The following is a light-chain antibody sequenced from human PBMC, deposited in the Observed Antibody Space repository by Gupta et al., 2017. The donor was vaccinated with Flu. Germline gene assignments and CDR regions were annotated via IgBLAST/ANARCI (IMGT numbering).Light chain of an antibody. V-gene: IGKV1-9*01. Sequence: DIQLTQSPSFLSASVGDRVTITCRASQGISSYLAWYQQKPGKAPKVLIYAASTLQSGVPSRFSGSGSGTEFTLTISSLQPEDFATYYCQQRNSYLLTFGGGTKVEIK. J-gene: IGKJ4*01. CDR2: AAS. CDR3: QQRNSYLLT. CDR1: QGISSY.